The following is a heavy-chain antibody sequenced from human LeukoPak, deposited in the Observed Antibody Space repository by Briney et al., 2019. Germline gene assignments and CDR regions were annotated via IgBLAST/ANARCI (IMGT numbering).Heavy chain of an antibody. D-gene: IGHD3-9*01. V-gene: IGHV4-4*09. CDR2: IYTSGST. CDR1: GGSINNYY. CDR3: ARHGTSGYGSHFDY. J-gene: IGHJ4*02. Sequence: SETLSLTCTVSGGSINNYYWSWIRQPPGKGLEWIGYIYTSGSTNYNPSLKSRVTVSLDMPKNQFSLKLSSVTAADTAVYYCARHGTSGYGSHFDYWGQGTLVTVSS.